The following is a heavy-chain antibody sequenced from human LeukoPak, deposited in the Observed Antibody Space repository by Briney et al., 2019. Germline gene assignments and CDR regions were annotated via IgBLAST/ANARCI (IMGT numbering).Heavy chain of an antibody. CDR2: IYYSGST. J-gene: IGHJ6*03. Sequence: PSETLSLTCTVSGGSISSYYWSWIRQPPGKGLEWIGYIYYSGSTNYNPSLKSRVTISVDTSKNQFSLKLSSVTAADTAVYYCARGDIAARQLYYYYYYYMDVWGKGTTVTVSS. CDR1: GGSISSYY. D-gene: IGHD6-6*01. CDR3: ARGDIAARQLYYYYYYYMDV. V-gene: IGHV4-59*01.